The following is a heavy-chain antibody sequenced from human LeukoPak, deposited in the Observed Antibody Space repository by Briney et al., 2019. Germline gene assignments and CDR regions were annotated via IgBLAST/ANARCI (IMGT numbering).Heavy chain of an antibody. CDR3: ARVGTYYYGSGRPRRPYYFDY. CDR2: INHSGST. J-gene: IGHJ4*02. Sequence: PSETLSLTCAVYGGSFSGYYWSWIRQPPGKGLEWIGEINHSGSTNYNPSLKSRVTISVDTSKNQFSLKLSSVTAADTAVYYCARVGTYYYGSGRPRRPYYFDYWGQGTLVTVSS. D-gene: IGHD3-10*01. CDR1: GGSFSGYY. V-gene: IGHV4-34*01.